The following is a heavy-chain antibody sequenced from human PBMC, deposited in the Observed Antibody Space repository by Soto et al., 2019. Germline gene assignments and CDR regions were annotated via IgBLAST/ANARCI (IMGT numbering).Heavy chain of an antibody. J-gene: IGHJ4*02. D-gene: IGHD5-18*01. V-gene: IGHV4-4*07. Sequence: KPSETLSLTCTVSGGSISSYYWSWIRQPAGKGLEWIGRIYTSGSTNYNPSLKSRVTMSVDTSKNQFSLKLSSVTAADTAVYYRARDRADVGGYSYGNRGYYFDYWGQGTLVTVSS. CDR2: IYTSGST. CDR1: GGSISSYY. CDR3: ARDRADVGGYSYGNRGYYFDY.